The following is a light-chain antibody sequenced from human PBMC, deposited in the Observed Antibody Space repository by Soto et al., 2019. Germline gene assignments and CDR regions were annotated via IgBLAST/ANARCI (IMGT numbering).Light chain of an antibody. CDR3: QQTYSTLYT. Sequence: DIQLTQSPSSLSASVGDRVTITCRTSQNIATYLVWYQQKPGEAPKLLIYSASILQRGVPSRFSGSGSGTDFSLTISSLQPEDFATYYCQQTYSTLYTFGQETKLDI. V-gene: IGKV1-39*01. CDR1: QNIATY. J-gene: IGKJ2*01. CDR2: SAS.